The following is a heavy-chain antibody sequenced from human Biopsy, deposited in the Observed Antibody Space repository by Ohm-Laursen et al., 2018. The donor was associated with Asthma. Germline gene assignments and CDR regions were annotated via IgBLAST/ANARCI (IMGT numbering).Heavy chain of an antibody. CDR1: GFTFGNFW. CDR2: INGDGSQK. D-gene: IGHD2-21*01. CDR3: ARFVQGEEGVF. V-gene: IGHV3-7*01. J-gene: IGHJ4*02. Sequence: GSLRLSCAASGFTFGNFWMSWGRQTPGKGLEWVSTINGDGSQKSYVDSVTGRFTISRDNSKNSLHLEMNSLRAEDTAVYVCARFVQGEEGVFWGQGARVTVSS.